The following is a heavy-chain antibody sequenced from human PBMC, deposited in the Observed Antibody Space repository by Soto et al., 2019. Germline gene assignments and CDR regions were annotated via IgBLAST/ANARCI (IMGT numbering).Heavy chain of an antibody. CDR2: IWYDGSNK. D-gene: IGHD3-22*01. J-gene: IGHJ4*02. CDR3: ARGGPGYYDSSGPTFDY. Sequence: QVQLVESGGGVVQPGRSLRLSCAASGFTFSSYGMHWVRQAPGKGLEWVAVIWYDGSNKYYADSVKGRFTISRDNSKNTLYLQMSSLRAEDTAVYYCARGGPGYYDSSGPTFDYWGQGTLVTVSS. CDR1: GFTFSSYG. V-gene: IGHV3-33*01.